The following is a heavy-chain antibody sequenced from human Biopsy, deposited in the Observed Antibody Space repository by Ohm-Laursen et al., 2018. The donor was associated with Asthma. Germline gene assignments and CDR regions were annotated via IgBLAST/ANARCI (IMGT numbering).Heavy chain of an antibody. V-gene: IGHV3-7*05. CDR2: INQYGSEE. J-gene: IGHJ4*02. CDR1: AFTFSTYW. D-gene: IGHD2-2*01. Sequence: GSLRLSCAASAFTFSTYWMTWVRQAPGKGLQWVATINQYGSEESYVDSVKGRFTISRDNAKNSLYLQMNSLRVDDTAFYYYARVAWDILVVPTAMPGSYFEHWGQGALVTVSS. CDR3: ARVAWDILVVPTAMPGSYFEH.